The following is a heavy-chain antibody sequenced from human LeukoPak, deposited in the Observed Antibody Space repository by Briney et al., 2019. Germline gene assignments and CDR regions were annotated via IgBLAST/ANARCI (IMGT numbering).Heavy chain of an antibody. CDR3: ARDSGPTYCGGDCYSLYGMDV. CDR2: INTNTGNP. CDR1: RYTFTSYA. J-gene: IGHJ6*02. V-gene: IGHV7-4-1*02. Sequence: ASVKVSCKASRYTFTSYAMNWVRQAPGQGLEWMGWINTNTGNPTYAQGFTGRFVFSLDTSVSTAYLQISSLKAEDTAVYYCARDSGPTYCGGDCYSLYGMDVWGQGTTVTVSS. D-gene: IGHD2-21*02.